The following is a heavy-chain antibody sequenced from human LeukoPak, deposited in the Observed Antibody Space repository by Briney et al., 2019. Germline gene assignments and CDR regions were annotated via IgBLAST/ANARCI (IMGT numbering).Heavy chain of an antibody. CDR3: VTDRYSDSAFGD. CDR1: GFTFSSYW. D-gene: IGHD1-26*01. CDR2: IKQDGSEK. V-gene: IGHV3-7*01. Sequence: GGSLRLSCAASGFTFSSYWMSWVRQAPGKGLEWVANIKQDGSEKYYVDSVKGRFTISRDNAKNTLYLQMNDLRAEDTAVYYCVTDRYSDSAFGDWGQGTLVTVSS. J-gene: IGHJ4*02.